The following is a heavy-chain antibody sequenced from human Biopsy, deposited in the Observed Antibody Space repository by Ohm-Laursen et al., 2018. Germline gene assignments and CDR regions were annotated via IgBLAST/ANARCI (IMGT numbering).Heavy chain of an antibody. D-gene: IGHD2-8*01. CDR1: GFTFSTYA. J-gene: IGHJ6*02. CDR3: AREQLMVFAMDV. CDR2: ISSTSSAT. V-gene: IGHV3-48*01. Sequence: SLRLSCTAPGFTFSTYAMNWVRQAPGQGLEWISYISSTSSATYYADSVKGRFTVSRDNAKNSLFLQMNSLRAEDTAVYYCAREQLMVFAMDVWGQGTTVTVSS.